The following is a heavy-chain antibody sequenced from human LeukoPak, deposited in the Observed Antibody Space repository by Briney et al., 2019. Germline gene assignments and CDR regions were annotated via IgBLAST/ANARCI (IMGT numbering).Heavy chain of an antibody. CDR3: VRDGTGDSSGWHL. CDR2: IHIRGST. V-gene: IGHV4-4*07. D-gene: IGHD6-19*01. Sequence: SETLSLTCTVSGGSISNFYWGWIRQPAGKGLEWIGRIHIRGSTDYSPSLKSRASMSVDTSKNQFFLRLRSVTAADTAVYYCVRDGTGDSSGWHLWGQGTLVTVSS. CDR1: GGSISNFY. J-gene: IGHJ4*02.